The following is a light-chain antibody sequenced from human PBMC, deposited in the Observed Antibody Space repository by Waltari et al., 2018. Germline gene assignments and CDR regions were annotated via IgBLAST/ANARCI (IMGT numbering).Light chain of an antibody. V-gene: IGKV4-1*01. J-gene: IGKJ4*01. CDR2: WAS. Sequence: DIVMTQSPESLAVSLGERATINCKSSQSLLYRPNNQNYLTWYQRKPGQPPKLLISWASTRESGVTDRFSGSGSGTDFTLTISSLQAGDVAVYYCQQSYTTPLTFGGGTRVEIK. CDR3: QQSYTTPLT. CDR1: QSLLYRPNNQNY.